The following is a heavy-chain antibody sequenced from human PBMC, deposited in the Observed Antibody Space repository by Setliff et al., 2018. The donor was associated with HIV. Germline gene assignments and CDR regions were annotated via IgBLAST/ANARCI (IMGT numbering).Heavy chain of an antibody. D-gene: IGHD6-19*01. CDR3: ARSQFSYSSGWYYFDY. V-gene: IGHV4-34*01. CDR1: GGSFSGYY. J-gene: IGHJ4*02. CDR2: INHSGST. Sequence: PSETLSLTCAVYGGSFSGYYWSWIRQPPGKGLEWIGEINHSGSTYYNPSLKSRVTISVDTSKNQFSLKLSSVTAADTAVYYCARSQFSYSSGWYYFDYWGQGTLVTVSS.